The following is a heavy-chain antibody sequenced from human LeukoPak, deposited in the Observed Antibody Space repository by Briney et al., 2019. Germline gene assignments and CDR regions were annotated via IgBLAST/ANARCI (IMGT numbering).Heavy chain of an antibody. CDR1: GYTFTSYD. V-gene: IGHV1-8*01. CDR2: MNPNSGNT. D-gene: IGHD3-10*01. J-gene: IGHJ4*02. CDR3: ARGGADLLWFGNDY. Sequence: ASVKVSCKASGYTFTSYDINWVRQATGQGLEWMGWMNPNSGNTGYAQKFQGRVTMTRNTSISTAYMELSSLRSEDTAVYYCARGGADLLWFGNDYWGQGTLVTVSS.